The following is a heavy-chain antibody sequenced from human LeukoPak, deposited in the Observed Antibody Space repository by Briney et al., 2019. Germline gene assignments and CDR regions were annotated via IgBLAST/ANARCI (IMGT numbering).Heavy chain of an antibody. CDR1: GFTFSSYD. CDR3: AKSQHG. CDR2: IRYDESDK. Sequence: PGGSLRLSCAASGFTFSSYDMHWIRQAPGKGLDWVAFIRYDESDKYYADSVKGRFTISRDNSKNTLFLQMNNLRPEDTAVYYCAKSQHGWGQGTLVTVSS. J-gene: IGHJ4*02. V-gene: IGHV3-30*02.